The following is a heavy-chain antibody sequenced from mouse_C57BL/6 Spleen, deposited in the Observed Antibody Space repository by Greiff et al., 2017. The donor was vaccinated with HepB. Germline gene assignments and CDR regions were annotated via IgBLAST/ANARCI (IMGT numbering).Heavy chain of an antibody. CDR3: ARLLSYYSYAMDY. Sequence: VQVVESGGDLVKPGGSLKLSCAASGFTFSSYGMSWVRQTPDKRLEWVATISSGGSYTYYPDSVKGRFTISRDNAKNTLYLQMSSLKSEDTAMYYCARLLSYYSYAMDYWGQGTSVTVSS. V-gene: IGHV5-6*01. CDR2: ISSGGSYT. CDR1: GFTFSSYG. J-gene: IGHJ4*01. D-gene: IGHD1-1*01.